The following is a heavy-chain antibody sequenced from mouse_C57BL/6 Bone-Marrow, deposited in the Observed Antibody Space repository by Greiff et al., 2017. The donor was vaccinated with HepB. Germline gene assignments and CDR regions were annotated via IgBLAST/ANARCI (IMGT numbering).Heavy chain of an antibody. V-gene: IGHV5-6*01. CDR1: GFTFSSYG. J-gene: IGHJ3*01. CDR2: ISSGGSYT. CDR3: ARHGGLRRPFAY. D-gene: IGHD2-4*01. Sequence: EVKLMESGGDLVKPGGSLKLSCAASGFTFSSYGMSWVRQTPDKRLEWVATISSGGSYTYYQDSVKGRFTISRENAKNTLYLQMSSLKSEDTAMYYCARHGGLRRPFAYWGQGTLVTVSA.